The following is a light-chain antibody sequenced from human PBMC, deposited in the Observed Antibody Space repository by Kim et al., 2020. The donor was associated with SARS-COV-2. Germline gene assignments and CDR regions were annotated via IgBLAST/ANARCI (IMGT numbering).Light chain of an antibody. CDR2: AAS. V-gene: IGKV1-9*01. CDR3: QQLNSYPRT. CDR1: QGISSY. Sequence: SASVGERVTITCRASQGISSYLAWFQQKPRKAPKLLIYAASTLQSGVPSRFSGSGSGTEFTLTISSLQPEDFATYYCQQLNSYPRTFGQGTKLEI. J-gene: IGKJ2*01.